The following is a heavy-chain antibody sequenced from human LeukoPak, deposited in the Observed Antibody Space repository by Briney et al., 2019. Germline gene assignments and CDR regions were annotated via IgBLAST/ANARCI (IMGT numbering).Heavy chain of an antibody. Sequence: SETLSLTCTVSGCSISSYYWSWLRQPAGKGLEWIVRINTSGSTNYNAYLKRRVSMTVDTSNTKSAQKQSSVTTADTAVFYCARENSGSYREFDYWGQGTLVTVSS. V-gene: IGHV4-4*07. CDR1: GCSISSYY. CDR3: ARENSGSYREFDY. CDR2: INTSGST. D-gene: IGHD1-26*01. J-gene: IGHJ4*02.